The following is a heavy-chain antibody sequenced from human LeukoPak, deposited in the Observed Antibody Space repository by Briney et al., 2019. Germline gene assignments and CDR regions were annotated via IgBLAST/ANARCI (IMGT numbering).Heavy chain of an antibody. CDR1: GGTFSSYA. Sequence: ASVTVSCTASGGTFSSYAISWVRQAPGQGLEWMGGIIPIFGTANYAQKFQGRVTITADESTSTAYMELSSLRSEDTAVYYCARGVWAMVRGVTIFDYWGQGTLVTVSS. J-gene: IGHJ4*02. D-gene: IGHD3-10*01. CDR3: ARGVWAMVRGVTIFDY. CDR2: IIPIFGTA. V-gene: IGHV1-69*13.